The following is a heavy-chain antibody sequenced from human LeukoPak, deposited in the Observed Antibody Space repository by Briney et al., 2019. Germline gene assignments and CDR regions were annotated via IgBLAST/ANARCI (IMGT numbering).Heavy chain of an antibody. D-gene: IGHD3-10*01. CDR1: GYTFTSYY. J-gene: IGHJ4*02. CDR2: ISAYNGNT. CDR3: ARDRAPYGSGSYDY. Sequence: ASVKVSCKASGYTFTSYYLHWVRQAPGQGLEWMGWISAYNGNTNYAQKLQGRVTMTTDTSTSTAYMELRSLRSDDTAVYYCARDRAPYGSGSYDYWGQGTLVTVSS. V-gene: IGHV1-18*01.